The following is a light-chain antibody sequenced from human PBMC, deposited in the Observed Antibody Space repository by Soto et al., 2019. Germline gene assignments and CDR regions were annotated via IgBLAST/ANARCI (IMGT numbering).Light chain of an antibody. CDR3: TSYTSSSTLV. Sequence: QSALTQPASVSGSPGQSITISCTGTSSDVGGYNYVSWYQHHAGKAPKLLLYEVSNRPSGVSNRFSGSKSGDTASLIISGLQAEDEADYYCTSYTSSSTLVFGGVTQLTVL. CDR1: SSDVGGYNY. J-gene: IGLJ7*01. CDR2: EVS. V-gene: IGLV2-14*01.